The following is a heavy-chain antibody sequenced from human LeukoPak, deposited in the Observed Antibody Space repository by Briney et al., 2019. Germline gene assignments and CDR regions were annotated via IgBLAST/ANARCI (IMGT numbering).Heavy chain of an antibody. CDR1: GFTFSSYA. CDR2: ISYDRSNK. D-gene: IGHD3-10*01. CDR3: ANQGSGSSLNYYYYYYMDV. V-gene: IGHV3-30-3*01. Sequence: GGSLRLSCAASGFTFSSYAMHWVRQAPGKGLEWVAVISYDRSNKYYADSVKGRFTISRDNSKNTLYLQMNSLRAEDTAVYYCANQGSGSSLNYYYYYYMDVWGKGTTVTVSS. J-gene: IGHJ6*03.